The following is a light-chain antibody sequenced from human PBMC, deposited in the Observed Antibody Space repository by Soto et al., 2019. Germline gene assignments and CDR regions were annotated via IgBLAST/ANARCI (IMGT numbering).Light chain of an antibody. Sequence: QSALTQPASVSGSPGQSITISCTGTSSDVGDYYSVSRYQHHPDKAPKLMIYDVTYRPSGVSNRFSGSKSDNTASLTISGLQPEDEADYYCSSYTTTNVVFGGGTKLTVL. CDR1: SSDVGDYYS. V-gene: IGLV2-14*01. J-gene: IGLJ2*01. CDR3: SSYTTTNVV. CDR2: DVT.